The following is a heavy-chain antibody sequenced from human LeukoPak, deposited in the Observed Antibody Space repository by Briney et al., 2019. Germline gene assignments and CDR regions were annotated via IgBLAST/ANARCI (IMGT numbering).Heavy chain of an antibody. CDR3: ASTPSGSSAWDYFDK. CDR2: IYYSGNT. J-gene: IGHJ4*02. Sequence: PSETLSLTCTVSGGSISSSSDYWGWIRQPPGKGLERIGSIYYSGNTYYNPSLKSRVTISVDTSKKQFSLKLSSVTAADTAVYYCASTPSGSSAWDYFDKWGQGTLVTVSS. CDR1: GGSISSSSDY. D-gene: IGHD6-19*01. V-gene: IGHV4-39*01.